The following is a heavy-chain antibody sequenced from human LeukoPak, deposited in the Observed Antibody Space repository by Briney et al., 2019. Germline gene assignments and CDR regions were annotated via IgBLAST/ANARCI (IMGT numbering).Heavy chain of an antibody. V-gene: IGHV3-21*01. D-gene: IGHD3-22*01. CDR3: ASTYYYDTQD. CDR1: GFTFSSYS. CDR2: ISTGSSYI. J-gene: IGHJ4*02. Sequence: GGSLRLXCAASGFTFSSYSMNWVRQAPGKGLEWVSSISTGSSYIYYADSVKGRFTISRDNAKNSLYLQMNSLRAEDTAVYYCASTYYYDTQDWGQGTLVTVSS.